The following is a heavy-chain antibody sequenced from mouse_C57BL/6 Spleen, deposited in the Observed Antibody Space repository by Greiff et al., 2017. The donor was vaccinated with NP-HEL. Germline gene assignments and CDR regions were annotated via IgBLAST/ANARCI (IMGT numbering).Heavy chain of an antibody. V-gene: IGHV1-50*01. D-gene: IGHD2-2*01. CDR2: IDPSDSYT. J-gene: IGHJ2*01. Sequence: QVQLKQSGAELVKPGASVKLSCKASGYTFTSYWMQWVKQRPGQGLEWIGEIDPSDSYTNYHQKFKGKATLTVDTSSSTAYMQLSSLTSEDSAVYYCARFGYGFDYWGQGTTLTVSS. CDR1: GYTFTSYW. CDR3: ARFGYGFDY.